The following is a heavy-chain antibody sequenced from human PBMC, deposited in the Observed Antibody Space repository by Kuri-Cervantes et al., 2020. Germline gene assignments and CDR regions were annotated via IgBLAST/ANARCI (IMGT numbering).Heavy chain of an antibody. CDR2: FYTGGST. CDR3: ARDRPFSY. CDR1: GFTFSSYS. Sequence: GESLKISCAASGFTFSSYSMNWVRQAPGKGLEWVSVFYTGGSTFYADSVKGRFTISRDISKNTLYLHMNNLRAEDTAVYYCARDRPFSYWGQGTLVTVSS. V-gene: IGHV3-53*01. D-gene: IGHD3-16*01. J-gene: IGHJ4*02.